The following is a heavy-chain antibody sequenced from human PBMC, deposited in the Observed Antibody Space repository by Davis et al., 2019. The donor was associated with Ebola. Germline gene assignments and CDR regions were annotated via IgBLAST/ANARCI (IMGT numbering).Heavy chain of an antibody. V-gene: IGHV4-4*02. CDR2: IYHSGST. CDR3: ARRRIQLSSYYYYGMDV. CDR1: GGSISSSNW. D-gene: IGHD5-18*01. J-gene: IGHJ6*04. Sequence: MPSETLSLTCAVSGGSISSSNWWSWVRQPPGKGLEWIGEIYHSGSTYYNPSLKSRVTISVDTSKNQFSLKLSSVTAADTAVYYCARRRIQLSSYYYYGMDVWGKGTTVTVSS.